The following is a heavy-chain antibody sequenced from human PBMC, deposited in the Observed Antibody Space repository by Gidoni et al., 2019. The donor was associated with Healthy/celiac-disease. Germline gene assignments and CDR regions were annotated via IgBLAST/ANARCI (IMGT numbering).Heavy chain of an antibody. CDR2: IYSGGST. D-gene: IGHD2-15*01. J-gene: IGHJ6*02. CDR1: GFTVSSNY. CDR3: ARDGVVVVAANHYYYYGMDV. V-gene: IGHV3-53*01. Sequence: EVQLVESGGGLIQPGGSLRLSCAASGFTVSSNYMSWVRQAPGKGLEWVSVIYSGGSTYYADSVKGRFTISRDNSKNTLYLQMNSLRAEDTAVYYCARDGVVVVAANHYYYYGMDVWGQGTTVTVSS.